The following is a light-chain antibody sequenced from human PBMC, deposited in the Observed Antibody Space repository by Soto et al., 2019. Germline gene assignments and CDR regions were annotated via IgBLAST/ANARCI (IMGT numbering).Light chain of an antibody. Sequence: QSALTQPASVSGSPGQSITISCTGTSGDIGGYNSVSWYQQHPGKAPKLLIYEVVKRPSGVSNRFSGSKSGNTASLTISGLQADDEADYYCSSYTSKSSLIFGGGTKLTVL. V-gene: IGLV2-14*01. CDR1: SGDIGGYNS. CDR3: SSYTSKSSLI. CDR2: EVV. J-gene: IGLJ2*01.